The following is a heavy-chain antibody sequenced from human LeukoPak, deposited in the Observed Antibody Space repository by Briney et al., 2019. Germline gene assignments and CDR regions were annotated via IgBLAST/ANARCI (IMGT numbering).Heavy chain of an antibody. CDR2: IRDDGSNK. Sequence: GGSLRLSCGASGFAFSNYGMHWVRQAPGKGLEWVAFIRDDGSNKYYADSVKGRFTISRDNSKNTLYVQMNSLRAEDTAGYYRAKSGSSSWSSDVWGQGTMVTVSS. D-gene: IGHD6-13*01. CDR1: GFAFSNYG. J-gene: IGHJ6*02. V-gene: IGHV3-30*02. CDR3: AKSGSSSWSSDV.